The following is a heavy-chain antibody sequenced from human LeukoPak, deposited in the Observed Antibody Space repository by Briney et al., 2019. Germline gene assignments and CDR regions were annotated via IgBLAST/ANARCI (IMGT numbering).Heavy chain of an antibody. V-gene: IGHV4-59*01. CDR1: GGSISSYY. D-gene: IGHD6-13*01. J-gene: IGHJ3*02. CDR3: ASRDANTAAGFDI. Sequence: SETLSLTCTVSGGSISSYYWSWIRQPPGKGLEWIGYIYYSGSTNYNPSLKSRVTISVDTSKNQFSLKLSSVTAADTAVYYCASRDANTAAGFDIWGQGTMLTVSS. CDR2: IYYSGST.